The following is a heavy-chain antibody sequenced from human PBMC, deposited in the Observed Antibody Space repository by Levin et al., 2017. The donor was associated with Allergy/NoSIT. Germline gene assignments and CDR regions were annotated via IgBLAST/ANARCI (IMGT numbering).Heavy chain of an antibody. D-gene: IGHD2-2*01. CDR2: TYYKSTWYN. J-gene: IGHJ1*01. CDR1: GDSVSSTSAV. V-gene: IGHV6-1*01. CDR3: GRSDSTNFV. Sequence: SQTLSLTCDISGDSVSSTSAVWNWFRQSPSRGLEWLGRTYYKSTWYNDYAVSLKSRIIISSDTSKNQFSLQLNSVTPEDTAVYYCGRSDSTNFVWGQGTLVTVSS.